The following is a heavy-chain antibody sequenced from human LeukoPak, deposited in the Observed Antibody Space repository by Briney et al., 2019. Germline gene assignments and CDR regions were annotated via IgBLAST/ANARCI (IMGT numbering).Heavy chain of an antibody. D-gene: IGHD6-6*01. J-gene: IGHJ4*02. CDR3: AIRQLVRTGYFDY. V-gene: IGHV4-30-4*01. CDR2: IFYSGST. Sequence: SETLSLTCTVSGGSFSSSDYYWSWIRQPPGKGLEWIGYIFYSGSTYYNTSLKSRVSISFDTSKNQFSLRLSSVTAADTAVYYCAIRQLVRTGYFDYWGQGTLVTVSS. CDR1: GGSFSSSDYY.